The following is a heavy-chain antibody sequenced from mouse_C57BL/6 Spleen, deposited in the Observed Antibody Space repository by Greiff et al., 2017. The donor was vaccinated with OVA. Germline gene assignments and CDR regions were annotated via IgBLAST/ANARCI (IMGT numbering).Heavy chain of an antibody. CDR2: INPYNGGT. Sequence: EVQLQQSGPVLVKPGASVKMSCKASGYTFTDYYMNWVKQSHGKSLEWIGVINPYNGGTSYNQKFKGKATLTVDKSSSTAYMELNSLTSEDSAVYYCARGSPDYAMDYWGQGTSGTVSS. J-gene: IGHJ4*01. CDR3: ARGSPDYAMDY. V-gene: IGHV1-19*01. D-gene: IGHD6-1*01. CDR1: GYTFTDYY.